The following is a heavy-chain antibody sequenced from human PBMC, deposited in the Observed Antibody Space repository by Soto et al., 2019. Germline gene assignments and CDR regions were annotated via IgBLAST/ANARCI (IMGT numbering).Heavy chain of an antibody. Sequence: ASVKVSCRASGYIFTNYAIHWVRQAPGQRLEWMGWFDVGNGDTKYSQKFQDTVTITTDTSASTAYMELSSLRSEDTAVYYCACAKAGRRPWFESWGQGTLVTVSS. D-gene: IGHD6-19*01. J-gene: IGHJ5*01. V-gene: IGHV1-3*01. CDR1: GYIFTNYA. CDR3: ACAKAGRRPWFES. CDR2: FDVGNGDT.